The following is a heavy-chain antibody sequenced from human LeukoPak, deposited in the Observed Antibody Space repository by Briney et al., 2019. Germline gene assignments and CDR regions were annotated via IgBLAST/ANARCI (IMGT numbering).Heavy chain of an antibody. J-gene: IGHJ5*02. CDR1: GGSISSGGYY. CDR2: IYYSGST. Sequence: SQTLSLTCTVSGGSISSGGYYWSWIRQHPGKGLEWIGYIYYSGSTYYNPSLKSRVSISVDTSKHHFSLRLSSVTAADTAVYYCARVSAGYSSSWYDAQDNWFDPWGQGTLVTVSS. V-gene: IGHV4-31*03. CDR3: ARVSAGYSSSWYDAQDNWFDP. D-gene: IGHD6-13*01.